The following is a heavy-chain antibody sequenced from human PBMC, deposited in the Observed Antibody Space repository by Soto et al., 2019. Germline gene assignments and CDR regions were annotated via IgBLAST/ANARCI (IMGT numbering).Heavy chain of an antibody. Sequence: EVQLVESGGGLVQPGGSLRLSCAASGFTFSGRSMHWVRQAPGKGLVWVSGIDNAGTDTTYADSVKGRFTSSRDNAKNTLYLQMNGLRVEDTAVYYCARGLFGPDVWGKGTTGTVSS. D-gene: IGHD3-10*02. CDR2: IDNAGTDT. J-gene: IGHJ6*04. CDR3: ARGLFGPDV. V-gene: IGHV3-74*01. CDR1: GFTFSGRS.